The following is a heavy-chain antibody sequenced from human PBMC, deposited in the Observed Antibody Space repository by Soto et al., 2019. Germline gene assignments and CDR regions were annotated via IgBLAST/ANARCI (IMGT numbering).Heavy chain of an antibody. CDR3: AGRRGHVNNWFDP. J-gene: IGHJ5*02. CDR2: MYYSGST. Sequence: QVQLQESGPGLVKPSETLSLTCTVSGGSVSSPTYYWSWIRQPPGKGLEWIGYMYYSGSTNYNPSLKSRVTISLDTAKNQISLKLSYVTAADTAVNYCAGRRGHVNNWFDPWGQGTLVTVSS. V-gene: IGHV4-61*01. D-gene: IGHD1-26*01. CDR1: GGSVSSPTYY.